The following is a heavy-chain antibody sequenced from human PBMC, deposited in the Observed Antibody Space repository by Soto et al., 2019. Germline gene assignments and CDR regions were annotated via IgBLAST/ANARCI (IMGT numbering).Heavy chain of an antibody. CDR2: ISYDGSDK. D-gene: IGHD2-2*01. CDR3: ARVDCSTTTCYYYGFDV. J-gene: IGHJ6*02. CDR1: GFDFSGYT. V-gene: IGHV3-30-3*01. Sequence: HLEESGGGVVQPGGSLRLSCAGSGFDFSGYTIHWVRQAPGKGLEWVAVISYDGSDKYYADSVKGRFTISRDNAKKTLYLQMNSLRIEDTAVYYCARVDCSTTTCYYYGFDVWGQGTTVTVSS.